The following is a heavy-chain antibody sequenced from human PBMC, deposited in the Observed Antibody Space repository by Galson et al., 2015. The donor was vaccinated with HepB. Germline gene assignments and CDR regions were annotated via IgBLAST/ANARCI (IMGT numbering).Heavy chain of an antibody. Sequence: SLRLSCAASGFTFSSYGMHWVRQAPGKGLEWVAVIWYDGSNKYYADSVKGRFTISRDNSKNTLYLQMNSLRAEDTAVYYCARGGATTGVALDIWGQGTMVTVSS. CDR3: ARGGATTGVALDI. CDR2: IWYDGSNK. D-gene: IGHD1-1*01. CDR1: GFTFSSYG. V-gene: IGHV3-33*08. J-gene: IGHJ3*02.